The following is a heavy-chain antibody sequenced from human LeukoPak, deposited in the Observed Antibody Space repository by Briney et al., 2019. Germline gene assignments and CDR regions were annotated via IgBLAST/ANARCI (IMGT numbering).Heavy chain of an antibody. D-gene: IGHD2-15*01. V-gene: IGHV1-46*01. CDR3: VRTLRRRCSGGSCYSPHHDY. J-gene: IGHJ4*02. CDR2: INPSGGST. Sequence: EASVKVSCKASGYTFTSYYMHWVRQAPGQGLEWMGIINPSGGSTSYAQKFQGRVTMTRDTSISTAYMELSSLRSEDTALYYCVRTLRRRCSGGSCYSPHHDYWGQGTLVTVSS. CDR1: GYTFTSYY.